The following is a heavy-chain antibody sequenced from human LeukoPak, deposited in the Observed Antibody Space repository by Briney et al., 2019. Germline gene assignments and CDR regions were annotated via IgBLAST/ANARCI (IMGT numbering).Heavy chain of an antibody. Sequence: SETLSLTCTVSGGSISSSSYYWGWIRQPPGKGLEWIGSIYYSGSTYYNPSLKSRVTISVDTSKNQFSLKLSSVTAADTAVYYCATYSSQDAFDIWGQGTMVTVSS. J-gene: IGHJ3*02. CDR3: ATYSSQDAFDI. D-gene: IGHD6-13*01. CDR2: IYYSGST. V-gene: IGHV4-39*01. CDR1: GGSISSSSYY.